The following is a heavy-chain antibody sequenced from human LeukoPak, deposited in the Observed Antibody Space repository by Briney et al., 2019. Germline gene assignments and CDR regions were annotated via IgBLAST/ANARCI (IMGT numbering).Heavy chain of an antibody. CDR2: IRYDGSNS. CDR3: AVDRLGYCSGGSCYPLDY. J-gene: IGHJ4*02. CDR1: GFTFNNYG. V-gene: IGHV3-30*02. Sequence: GGSLRLSCAASGFTFNNYGMHWVRQAPGKGLEWVAIIRYDGSNSYYADSVKGRFTISRDNAKNSLYLQMNSLRAEDTAVYYCAVDRLGYCSGGSCYPLDYWGQGTLVTVSS. D-gene: IGHD2-15*01.